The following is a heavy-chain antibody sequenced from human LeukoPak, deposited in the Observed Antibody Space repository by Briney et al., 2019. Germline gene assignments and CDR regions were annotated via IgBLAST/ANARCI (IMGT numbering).Heavy chain of an antibody. CDR1: GFTFSSYW. J-gene: IGHJ6*02. CDR2: INSDGSST. CDR3: AKGDYDFWSGYPYYYGMDV. Sequence: GGSLRLSCAASGFTFSSYWMHWVRQAPGKGLVWVSRINSDGSSTSYADSVKGRFTISRDNAKNTLYLQMNSLRAEDTAVYYCAKGDYDFWSGYPYYYGMDVWGRGTTVTVSS. D-gene: IGHD3-3*01. V-gene: IGHV3-74*01.